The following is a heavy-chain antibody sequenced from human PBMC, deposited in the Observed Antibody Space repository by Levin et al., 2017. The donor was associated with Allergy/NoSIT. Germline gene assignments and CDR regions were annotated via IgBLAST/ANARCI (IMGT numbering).Heavy chain of an antibody. CDR1: GITFSNAW. D-gene: IGHD6-13*01. J-gene: IGHJ4*02. V-gene: IGHV3-15*01. Sequence: TGGSLRLSCAASGITFSNAWMSWARQAPGKGLEWVGRIKNKADGATTEYAAPVKGRFTISRDDSKNTLYLQMNSLKTEDTAVYFCTTYSSSWYYFDYWGQGTLVTVSS. CDR3: TTYSSSWYYFDY. CDR2: IKNKADGATT.